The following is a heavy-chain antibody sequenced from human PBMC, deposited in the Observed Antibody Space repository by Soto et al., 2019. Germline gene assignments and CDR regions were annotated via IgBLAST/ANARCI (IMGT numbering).Heavy chain of an antibody. Sequence: ASVKVSCKASGYTFTSYYMHWVRQAPGQGLEWMGIINPSGGSTSYAQEFQGRVTMTRDTSTSTVYMELSSLRSEDTAVYYCARGPPVDTAMEDFSDIDYWGQGTLVTVSS. CDR2: INPSGGST. CDR3: ARGPPVDTAMEDFSDIDY. CDR1: GYTFTSYY. V-gene: IGHV1-46*01. J-gene: IGHJ4*02. D-gene: IGHD5-18*01.